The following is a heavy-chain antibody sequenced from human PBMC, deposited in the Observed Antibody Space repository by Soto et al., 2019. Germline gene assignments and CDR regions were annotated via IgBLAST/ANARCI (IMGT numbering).Heavy chain of an antibody. CDR1: GGSISSYY. V-gene: IGHV4-59*08. CDR3: ARGTPSPLIVRSSRGPWFDP. CDR2: MYYGGRT. Sequence: SETQSLTCTVSGGSISSYYWSWIRQPPGKGLEWIGYMYYGGRTNYNPSLKSRVTISVDTSKMQVSLKLSSVTAADTAVYFCARGTPSPLIVRSSRGPWFDPWGQGTLVTVSS. D-gene: IGHD2-15*01. J-gene: IGHJ5*02.